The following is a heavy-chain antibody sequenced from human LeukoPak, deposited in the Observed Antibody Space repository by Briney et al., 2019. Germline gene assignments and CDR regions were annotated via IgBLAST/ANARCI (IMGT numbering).Heavy chain of an antibody. CDR3: ARGLSQWFHPSSAFDI. D-gene: IGHD3-22*01. V-gene: IGHV4-4*07. CDR1: GGPISNYY. Sequence: SETLSLTCSVSGGPISNYYWNWIRQPAGKGLEWIGRIYYSGSTYYNPSLKSRVTISVDTSKNQFSLKLSSVTAADTAVYYCARGLSQWFHPSSAFDIWGQGTMVTVSS. J-gene: IGHJ3*02. CDR2: IYYSGST.